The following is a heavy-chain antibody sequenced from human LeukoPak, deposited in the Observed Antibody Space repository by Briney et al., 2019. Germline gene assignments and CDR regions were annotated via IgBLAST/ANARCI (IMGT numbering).Heavy chain of an antibody. CDR1: GYTFTSYA. J-gene: IGHJ4*02. D-gene: IGHD6-13*01. CDR3: ARGLFKFVGQRLIWQQLPPYYFDY. V-gene: IGHV7-4-1*02. Sequence: ASVKVSCKASGYTFTSYAMNWVRQAPGQGLEWMGWINTNTGNPTYAQGFTGRFVFSLDTSVSTAYLQISSLKAEDTAVYYCARGLFKFVGQRLIWQQLPPYYFDYWGQGTLVTVSS. CDR2: INTNTGNP.